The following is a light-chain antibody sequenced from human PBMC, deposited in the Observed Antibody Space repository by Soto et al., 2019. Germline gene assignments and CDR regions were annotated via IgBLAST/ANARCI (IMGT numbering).Light chain of an antibody. V-gene: IGLV4-69*01. CDR1: SGHSSYA. CDR2: LNIDGSH. J-gene: IGLJ2*01. Sequence: QPVLTQSPSASASLGASVKLTCTPSSGHSSYAIAWHQQQPEKGPRYLMNLNIDGSHSKGDGIPDRFSGSSSGAERYLTISSLQSEDEADYYCQTWVTGIVVFGGGTKLTVL. CDR3: QTWVTGIVV.